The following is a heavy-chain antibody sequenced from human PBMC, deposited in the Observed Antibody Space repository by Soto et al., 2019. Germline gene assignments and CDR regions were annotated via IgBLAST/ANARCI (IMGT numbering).Heavy chain of an antibody. J-gene: IGHJ6*02. CDR1: GGSISSGGYY. CDR2: IYYSGST. D-gene: IGHD3-22*01. CDR3: ASGPVDYDSSGYYYLSYYYYGMDV. Sequence: QVQLQESGPGLVKPSQTLSLTCTVSGGSISSGGYYWSWIRQHPGKGLEWIGYIYYSGSTYYNPSLMSRVTMSVDTSKNQCSLKLSSVTAADTAVYYCASGPVDYDSSGYYYLSYYYYGMDVWGQGTTVTVSS. V-gene: IGHV4-31*03.